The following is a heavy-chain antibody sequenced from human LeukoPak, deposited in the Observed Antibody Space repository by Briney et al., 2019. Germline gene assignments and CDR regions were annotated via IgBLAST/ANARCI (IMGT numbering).Heavy chain of an antibody. CDR1: GFTFSNYA. CDR3: ARPTTPGLTVVTDDAFDI. V-gene: IGHV3-30-3*01. CDR2: ISYDGSNK. Sequence: GGSLRLSCAASGFTFSNYAMHWVRQAPGKGLEWVAVISYDGSNKYYADSVKGRFTIPRVNSKNTLYLQMNSLRAEDTAVYYCARPTTPGLTVVTDDAFDIWGQGTMVTVSS. J-gene: IGHJ3*02. D-gene: IGHD4-23*01.